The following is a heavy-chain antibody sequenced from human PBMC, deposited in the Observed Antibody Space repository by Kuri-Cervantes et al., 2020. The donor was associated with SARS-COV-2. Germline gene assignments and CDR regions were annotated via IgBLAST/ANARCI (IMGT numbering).Heavy chain of an antibody. CDR3: ARDGSPAATYMDV. Sequence: ASVKVSCKASGYTFTGYYMHWVRQAPGQGPEWMGWINPNSGGTNYAQKFQGRVTMTRDTSISTAYMELSRLRSDDTAVYYCARDGSPAATYMDVWGKGTTVTVSS. V-gene: IGHV1-2*02. D-gene: IGHD2-2*01. J-gene: IGHJ6*03. CDR2: INPNSGGT. CDR1: GYTFTGYY.